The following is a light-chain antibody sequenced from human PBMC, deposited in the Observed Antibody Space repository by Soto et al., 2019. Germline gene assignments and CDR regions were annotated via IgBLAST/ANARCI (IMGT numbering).Light chain of an antibody. V-gene: IGKV3-15*01. Sequence: EMVMTQSPATLSASPGERATLACRASQSVNSKLAWYQQKPGQAPRLLIYGASTRASGVPARFSGSGSGTDFILTISSLQSEDSAVYYCQQHTDWPPITFGQGTRLEIK. CDR1: QSVNSK. CDR2: GAS. CDR3: QQHTDWPPIT. J-gene: IGKJ5*01.